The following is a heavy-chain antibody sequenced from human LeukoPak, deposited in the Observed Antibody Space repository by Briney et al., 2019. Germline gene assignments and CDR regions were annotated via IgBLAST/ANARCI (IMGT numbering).Heavy chain of an antibody. CDR1: GLTFSSYS. Sequence: GESLTLSCSASGLTFSSYSMNWLRQASGKGLKWVSSISSSSNYIYYADSVKGRFTISRDNAKNSLYLQMNSLSAEDTAVYCCARVPHAMVRGVIITEFYFDYWGEGTLVSVSS. D-gene: IGHD3-10*01. J-gene: IGHJ4*02. V-gene: IGHV3-21*01. CDR3: ARVPHAMVRGVIITEFYFDY. CDR2: ISSSSNYI.